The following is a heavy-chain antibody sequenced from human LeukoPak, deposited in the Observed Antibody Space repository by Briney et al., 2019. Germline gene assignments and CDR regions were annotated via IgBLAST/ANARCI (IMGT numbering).Heavy chain of an antibody. V-gene: IGHV1-69*13. Sequence: SVKVSCKASGGTFSNYAINWVRQAPGQGLEWMGGIIPLFGTANYAQKFQGRVTITAVESMSTAYMELSSLRSVDTAVYYCARGWLAESTVVTPYNYWGQGTLVTVSS. D-gene: IGHD4-23*01. J-gene: IGHJ4*02. CDR1: GGTFSNYA. CDR2: IIPLFGTA. CDR3: ARGWLAESTVVTPYNY.